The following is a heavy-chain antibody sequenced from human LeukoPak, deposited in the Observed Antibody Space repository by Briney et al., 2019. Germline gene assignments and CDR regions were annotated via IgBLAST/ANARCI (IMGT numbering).Heavy chain of an antibody. Sequence: GGSLRLSCAASGFVFSTFWMNWVRQAPGKGLEWVASINQDGTEKYCVDSVKGRFTISRDNAKNSLYVEMNRLKVEDTAVSYCARGPYGDYAWGQGTLVTVSS. CDR1: GFVFSTFW. V-gene: IGHV3-7*01. CDR2: INQDGTEK. J-gene: IGHJ4*02. D-gene: IGHD4-17*01. CDR3: ARGPYGDYA.